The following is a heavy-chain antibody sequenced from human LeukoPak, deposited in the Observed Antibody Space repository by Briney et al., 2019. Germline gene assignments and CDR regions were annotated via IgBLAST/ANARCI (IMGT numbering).Heavy chain of an antibody. D-gene: IGHD3-10*01. Sequence: PGGSLRLSCAASGFTFSDYYMSWIRQAPGKGLEWVSYISSSGSTIYYADSVKGRFTISRDNAKNSLYLQMNSLRAEDTAVYYCARVGHYYGSGSYPHGMDVWGQGTTVTVSS. V-gene: IGHV3-11*01. CDR2: ISSSGSTI. J-gene: IGHJ6*02. CDR1: GFTFSDYY. CDR3: ARVGHYYGSGSYPHGMDV.